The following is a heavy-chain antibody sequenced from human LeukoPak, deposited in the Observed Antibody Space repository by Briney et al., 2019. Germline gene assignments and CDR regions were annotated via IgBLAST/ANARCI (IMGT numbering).Heavy chain of an antibody. Sequence: ASVKVSCKASGGTFSSYAISWVRQAPGQGLEWMGGIIPIFGTANYAQKFQGRVTITADESTSTAHMELSSLRSEDTAVYYCATTHDDFWSGYYTYYYYYMDVWGKGTTVTVSS. V-gene: IGHV1-69*13. J-gene: IGHJ6*03. D-gene: IGHD3-3*01. CDR2: IIPIFGTA. CDR3: ATTHDDFWSGYYTYYYYYMDV. CDR1: GGTFSSYA.